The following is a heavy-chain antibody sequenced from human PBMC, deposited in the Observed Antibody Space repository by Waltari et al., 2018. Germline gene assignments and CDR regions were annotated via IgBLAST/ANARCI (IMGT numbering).Heavy chain of an antibody. Sequence: QLQLQESGPGLVKPSETLSLTCTVSGGSLSSSSYYWGWIRQPPGKGLEWIGSIYYSGSTYYNPSLKSRVTISVDTSKNQFSLKLSSVTAADTAVYYCASRRYSYGFYYYGMDVWGQGTTVTVSS. CDR1: GGSLSSSSYY. J-gene: IGHJ6*02. D-gene: IGHD5-18*01. CDR3: ASRRYSYGFYYYGMDV. V-gene: IGHV4-39*01. CDR2: IYYSGST.